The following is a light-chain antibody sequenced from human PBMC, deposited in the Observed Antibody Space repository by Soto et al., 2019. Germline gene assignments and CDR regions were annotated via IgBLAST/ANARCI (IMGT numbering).Light chain of an antibody. CDR3: MQPLQTTWT. CDR1: QSLLHSNGYHY. J-gene: IGKJ1*01. Sequence: EIVMTQSPVSLPVTPGEPASISCRSSQSLLHSNGYHYLDWYLQKPGQSPQLLTYLGSIRAPGVPDRFSGSGAGTVFTLTISRVEAEDVGVYFCMQPLQTTWTFGRGTKVEIK. CDR2: LGS. V-gene: IGKV2-28*01.